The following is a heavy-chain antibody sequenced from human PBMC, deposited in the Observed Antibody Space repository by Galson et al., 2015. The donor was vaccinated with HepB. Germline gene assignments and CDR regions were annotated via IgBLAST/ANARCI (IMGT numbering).Heavy chain of an antibody. CDR1: GYTFTGYY. CDR2: INPNSGGT. Sequence: SVKVSCKASGYTFTGYYMHWVRQAPGQGLEWMGRINPNSGGTNYAQKFQGRVTMTRDTSISTAYMELSRLRSDDTAVYYCARVCSSTSCYGWFDPWGQGTLVTVSS. J-gene: IGHJ5*02. V-gene: IGHV1-2*06. D-gene: IGHD2-2*01. CDR3: ARVCSSTSCYGWFDP.